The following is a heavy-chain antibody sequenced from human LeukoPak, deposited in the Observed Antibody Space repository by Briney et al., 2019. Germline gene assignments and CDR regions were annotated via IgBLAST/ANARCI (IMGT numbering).Heavy chain of an antibody. Sequence: GGSLRLSCAASGFTVSSNYMSWVRQAPGKGLEWVSVIYSGGSTYYADSVKGRFTITRDNSKNTLYLQMNSLRAEDTAVYYCARGRIAEQIDYWGQGTLVTVSS. CDR3: ARGRIAEQIDY. CDR1: GFTVSSNY. CDR2: IYSGGST. D-gene: IGHD6-13*01. V-gene: IGHV3-53*01. J-gene: IGHJ4*02.